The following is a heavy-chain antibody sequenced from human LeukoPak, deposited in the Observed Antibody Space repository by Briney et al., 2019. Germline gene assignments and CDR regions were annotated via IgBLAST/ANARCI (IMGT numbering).Heavy chain of an antibody. CDR2: IKSDGSST. J-gene: IGHJ3*02. D-gene: IGHD6-19*01. Sequence: GGSLRLSCAASGFTFNNYWMHWVRQAPGKGLVWVSRIKSDGSSTSYADSVKGRFIISRDNAKNTLYLQMNSLRAEDTAVYYCARERQWLTHAFDIWGQGTMVTVSS. CDR3: ARERQWLTHAFDI. CDR1: GFTFNNYW. V-gene: IGHV3-74*01.